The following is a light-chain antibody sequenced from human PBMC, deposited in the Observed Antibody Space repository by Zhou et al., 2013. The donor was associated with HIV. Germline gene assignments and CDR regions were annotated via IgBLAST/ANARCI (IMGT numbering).Light chain of an antibody. CDR2: KAS. V-gene: IGKV1-5*03. CDR1: HSINTW. CDR3: QQYDSNSRT. J-gene: IGKJ1*01. Sequence: DIQMTQSPSTLSASVGDRVTITCRASHSINTWLAWYQQKPGKAPKLLIQKASNLASGVPSRFSGSGSGTEFTLIISSLQPDDLATYYCQQYDSNSRTFGPGTKVEIK.